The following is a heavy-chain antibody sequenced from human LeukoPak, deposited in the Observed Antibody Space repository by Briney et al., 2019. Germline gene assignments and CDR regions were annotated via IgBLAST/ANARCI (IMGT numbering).Heavy chain of an antibody. CDR1: GYSFNSQG. CDR3: ARVFDDSSGYYYKD. J-gene: IGHJ4*02. D-gene: IGHD3-22*01. V-gene: IGHV1-69*06. CDR2: IIPIFGTA. Sequence: ASVKVSCKASGYSFNSQGMNWVRQAPGQGLEWMGGIIPIFGTANYAQKFQGRVTITADKSTSTAYMELSSLRSEDTAVYYCARVFDDSSGYYYKDWGQGTLVTVSS.